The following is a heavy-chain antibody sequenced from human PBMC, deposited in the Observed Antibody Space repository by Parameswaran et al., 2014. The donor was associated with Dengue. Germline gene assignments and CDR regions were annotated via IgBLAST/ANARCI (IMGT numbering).Heavy chain of an antibody. V-gene: IGHV1-8*01. J-gene: IGHJ4*02. Sequence: WVRQAPGQGLEWMGWMNPNSGNTGYAQKFQGRVTMTRNTSISTAYMELSSLRSEDTAVYYCARGLGYSGYETNDYWGQGTLVTVSS. CDR3: ARGLGYSGYETNDY. D-gene: IGHD5-12*01. CDR2: MNPNSGNT.